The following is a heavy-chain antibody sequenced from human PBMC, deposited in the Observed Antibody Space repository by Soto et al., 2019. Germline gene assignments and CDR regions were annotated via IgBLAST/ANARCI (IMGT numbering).Heavy chain of an antibody. J-gene: IGHJ5*02. CDR1: GFTFDDYV. CDR2: ISWNSGSI. D-gene: IGHD3-10*01. CDR3: AKSQGALWQNWFDP. Sequence: EVQLVESGGGLVQPGRSLRLSCAASGFTFDDYVMHWVRQAPGKGLEWVSGISWNSGSIGYADSVKGRFTISRDNAKNSLYLQMNSLRAEDTALYYCAKSQGALWQNWFDPWGQGTLVTVSS. V-gene: IGHV3-9*01.